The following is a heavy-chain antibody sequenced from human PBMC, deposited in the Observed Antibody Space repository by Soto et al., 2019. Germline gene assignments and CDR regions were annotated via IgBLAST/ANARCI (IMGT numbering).Heavy chain of an antibody. Sequence: GGSLILSCAASGFTFSSYAMHWVRQAPGKGLEWVAVISYDGSNKYYADSVKGRFTISRDNSKNTLYLQMNSLRAEDTAGYYCARDQRFGELLSGPYFDYWGQGTLVTVSS. V-gene: IGHV3-30-3*01. D-gene: IGHD3-10*01. J-gene: IGHJ4*02. CDR2: ISYDGSNK. CDR1: GFTFSSYA. CDR3: ARDQRFGELLSGPYFDY.